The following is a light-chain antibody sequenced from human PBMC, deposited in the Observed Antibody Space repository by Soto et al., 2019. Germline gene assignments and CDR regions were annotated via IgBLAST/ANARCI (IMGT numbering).Light chain of an antibody. CDR2: EVN. J-gene: IGLJ2*01. CDR3: SSYTSSSVL. CDR1: SSDVGSYNR. V-gene: IGLV2-18*02. Sequence: QSALTQPPSVSGSPGQSVTISCTGTSSDVGSYNRVSWYQQPPGTAPQLIIYEVNNRPSGVPDRFSGSRSGNTASLTISGLQPDDEADYYCSSYTSSSVLFGGGTKVTVL.